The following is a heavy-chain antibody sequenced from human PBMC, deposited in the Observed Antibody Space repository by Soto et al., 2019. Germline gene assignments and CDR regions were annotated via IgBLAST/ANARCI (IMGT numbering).Heavy chain of an antibody. CDR1: GGTFSSYA. Sequence: SVKVSCKASGGTFSSYAISWVRQAPGQGREWMGGIIPIFGTADYAQKFQGRVTITADESTSTAYMELSSLRSEDTAVYYCARGDIVVVPAAIRLYWYYGMDVWGQGTTVTVSS. CDR2: IIPIFGTA. V-gene: IGHV1-69*13. CDR3: ARGDIVVVPAAIRLYWYYGMDV. J-gene: IGHJ6*02. D-gene: IGHD2-2*02.